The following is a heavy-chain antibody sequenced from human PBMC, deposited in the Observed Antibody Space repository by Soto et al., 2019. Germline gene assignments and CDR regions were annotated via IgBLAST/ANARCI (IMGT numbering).Heavy chain of an antibody. CDR2: IRQDGNER. V-gene: IGHV3-7*05. J-gene: IGHJ6*02. Sequence: EVQLVESGGALVQPGGSLRLSCIVSGFTFSRYWMSWVRQAPGKGLEWVANIRQDGNERVYVDSVKGRFTISRDNAENSGSLQMNGLRAEDAAVYYCARDPYNSDGYGYGMDVWGQGTTVTVSS. CDR1: GFTFSRYW. CDR3: ARDPYNSDGYGYGMDV. D-gene: IGHD5-12*01.